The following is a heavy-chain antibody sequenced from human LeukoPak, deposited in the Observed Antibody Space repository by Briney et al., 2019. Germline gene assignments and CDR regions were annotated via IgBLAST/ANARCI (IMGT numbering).Heavy chain of an antibody. J-gene: IGHJ4*02. CDR1: GFTFNNYA. CDR2: ISDNGGST. D-gene: IGHD3-9*01. CDR3: AKESYYDILTGYSHY. Sequence: GGSLRLSCAASGFTFNNYAMSWVRQGPGKGLEWVSAISDNGGSTYYADSVKGRFTISRDNSKNTLYLQMNSLRAEDTAMYYCAKESYYDILTGYSHYWGQGTLVTVSS. V-gene: IGHV3-23*01.